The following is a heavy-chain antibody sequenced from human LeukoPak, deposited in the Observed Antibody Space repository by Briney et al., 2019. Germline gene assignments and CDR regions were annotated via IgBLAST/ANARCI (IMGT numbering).Heavy chain of an antibody. V-gene: IGHV1-18*01. D-gene: IGHD3-9*01. Sequence: ASVKVSCKASGYTFTSYGISWVRQAPGQGLEWMGWISAYNGNTNYAQKLQGRVTMTTDTSTSTAYMELRSLRSDDTAVYYCARVGRGLDDILTGSDWFDLWGRGTLVTVSS. CDR3: ARVGRGLDDILTGSDWFDL. J-gene: IGHJ2*01. CDR1: GYTFTSYG. CDR2: ISAYNGNT.